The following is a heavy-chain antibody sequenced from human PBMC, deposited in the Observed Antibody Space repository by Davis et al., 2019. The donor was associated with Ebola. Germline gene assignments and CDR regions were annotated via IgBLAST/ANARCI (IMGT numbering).Heavy chain of an antibody. CDR3: ARCILTGYYSPENAFDI. D-gene: IGHD3-9*01. Sequence: PGGSLRLSCKGSGYSFTSYWIGWVRQMPGKGLEWMGIIYPGDSDTRYSPSFQGQVTISADKSISTAYLQWSSLKASDTAMYYCARCILTGYYSPENAFDIWGQGTMVTVSS. CDR1: GYSFTSYW. V-gene: IGHV5-51*01. CDR2: IYPGDSDT. J-gene: IGHJ3*02.